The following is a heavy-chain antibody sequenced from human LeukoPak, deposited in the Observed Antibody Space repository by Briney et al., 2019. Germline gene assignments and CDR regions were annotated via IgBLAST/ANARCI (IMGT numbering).Heavy chain of an antibody. CDR3: ARGANYDILTGYYPLHYYYYGMDV. Sequence: GASVTVSCKASGGTFSSYAIGWVRQAPGQGLEWMGGIIPIFGTANYAQKFQGRVTITADESTSTAYMELSSLRSEDTAVYYCARGANYDILTGYYPLHYYYYGMDVWGKGTTVTVSS. J-gene: IGHJ6*04. D-gene: IGHD3-9*01. CDR1: GGTFSSYA. V-gene: IGHV1-69*13. CDR2: IIPIFGTA.